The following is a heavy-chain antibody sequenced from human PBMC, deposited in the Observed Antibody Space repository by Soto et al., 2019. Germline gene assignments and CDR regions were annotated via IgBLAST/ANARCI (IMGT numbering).Heavy chain of an antibody. CDR2: INHSGST. D-gene: IGHD1-1*01. CDR3: AREEGTRYYYYYYGMDV. Sequence: AETLSLTCAVYGGSFIGYYCSFIRQPPCKGLEWIGEINHSGSTNYNPSLKSRVTISVDTSKNQFSLKLSSVTAADTAVYYCAREEGTRYYYYYYGMDVWGQGTTVTVSS. V-gene: IGHV4-34*01. J-gene: IGHJ6*02. CDR1: GGSFIGYY.